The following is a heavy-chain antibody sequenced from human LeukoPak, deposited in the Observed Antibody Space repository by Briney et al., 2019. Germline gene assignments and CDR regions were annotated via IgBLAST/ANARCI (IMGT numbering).Heavy chain of an antibody. CDR2: IDTSSTTK. J-gene: IGHJ3*02. Sequence: GGSLRLSCAASGFSFSSSGMNWVRQAPGKGLEWVSYIDTSSTTKNYADSVKGRFTISRDNSKNTLYLQMNSLRAEDTAVYYCAKDEGQYSIDDAFDIWGQGTMVTASS. CDR1: GFSFSSSG. V-gene: IGHV3-48*01. CDR3: AKDEGQYSIDDAFDI. D-gene: IGHD4-11*01.